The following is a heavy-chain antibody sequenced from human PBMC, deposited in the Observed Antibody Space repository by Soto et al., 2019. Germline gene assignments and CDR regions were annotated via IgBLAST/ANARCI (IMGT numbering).Heavy chain of an antibody. CDR3: ARQYYDSSGYSIDY. J-gene: IGHJ4*02. CDR2: IYYSGST. CDR1: CASLRRGRYH. V-gene: IGHV4-39*01. Sequence: SETPSPTCTFSCASLRRGRYHRGWIRQPPGKGLEWIGTIYYSGSTYYSPSLKSRVTISVDTSKNQFSLKLSSVTAADTAVYYCARQYYDSSGYSIDYWGQGTLVTVSS. D-gene: IGHD3-22*01.